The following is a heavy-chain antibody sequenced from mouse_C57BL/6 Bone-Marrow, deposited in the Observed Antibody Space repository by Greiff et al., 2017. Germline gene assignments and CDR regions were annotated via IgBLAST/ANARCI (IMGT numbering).Heavy chain of an antibody. Sequence: EVKLMESGGDLVKPGGSLKLSCAASGFTFSSYGLSWVRQTPDNRLEWVATISSGGSYTYYPDSVKGRFTISRDNAKNTLYLQMSSLKSEDTAMYYCARHRFAMDYWGQGTSVTVSS. CDR1: GFTFSSYG. CDR3: ARHRFAMDY. J-gene: IGHJ4*01. CDR2: ISSGGSYT. V-gene: IGHV5-6*01.